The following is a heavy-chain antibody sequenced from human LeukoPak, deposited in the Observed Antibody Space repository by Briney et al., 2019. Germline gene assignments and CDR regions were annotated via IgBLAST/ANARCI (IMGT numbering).Heavy chain of an antibody. CDR2: IKTDGSET. V-gene: IGHV3-7*03. CDR3: VKNDGWFHLAQ. CDR1: GFYFRDHW. J-gene: IGHJ4*02. Sequence: GVSLRLSCAASGFYFRDHWMDGVRQAPGKGLEWVGHIKTDGSETYYLDSLKGRISISRDNTNNALYLQMNSLRVEDTAVYYCVKNDGWFHLAQWGQGTLVTVSA. D-gene: IGHD6-19*01.